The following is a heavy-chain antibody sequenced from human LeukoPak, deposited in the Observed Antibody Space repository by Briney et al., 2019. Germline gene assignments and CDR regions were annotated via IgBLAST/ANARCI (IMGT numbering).Heavy chain of an antibody. V-gene: IGHV3-66*01. J-gene: IGHJ4*02. CDR1: GFTVSSNY. Sequence: PGGSLRLSCAASGFTVSSNYMSWVRQAPGKGLEWVSVIYSGGSTYYADSVKGRFTISRDNSKNTLYLQMNSLRAEDTAVYYCARDRGGYSSSWYRRPSCYFDYWGQGTLVTVSS. CDR3: ARDRGGYSSSWYRRPSCYFDY. D-gene: IGHD6-13*01. CDR2: IYSGGST.